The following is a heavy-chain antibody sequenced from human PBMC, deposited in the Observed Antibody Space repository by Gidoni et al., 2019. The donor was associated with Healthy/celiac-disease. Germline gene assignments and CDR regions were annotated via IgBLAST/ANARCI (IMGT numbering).Heavy chain of an antibody. Sequence: QVQLVASGGGVVQPGRSLRLSCAASGFTFSSYAMHWVRQAPGKGLEWGAVISYDGSNKYYADSVKGRFTISRDNSKNTLYLQMNSLRAEDTAVYYCARARYSSGWQAGYWGQGTLVTVSS. CDR3: ARARYSSGWQAGY. V-gene: IGHV3-30-3*01. CDR2: ISYDGSNK. CDR1: GFTFSSYA. D-gene: IGHD6-19*01. J-gene: IGHJ4*02.